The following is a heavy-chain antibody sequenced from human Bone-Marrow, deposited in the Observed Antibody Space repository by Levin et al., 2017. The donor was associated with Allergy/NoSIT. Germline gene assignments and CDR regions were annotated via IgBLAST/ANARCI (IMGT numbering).Heavy chain of an antibody. CDR2: ISGSGGST. D-gene: IGHD6-13*01. Sequence: GGSLRLSCAASGFTFSSYAMSWVRQAPGKGLEWVSAISGSGGSTYYADSVKGRFTISRDNSKNTLYLQMNSLRAEDTAVYYCVGPVRSIAAAGHEVEGDAFDIWGQGTMVTVSS. CDR1: GFTFSSYA. J-gene: IGHJ3*02. CDR3: VGPVRSIAAAGHEVEGDAFDI. V-gene: IGHV3-23*01.